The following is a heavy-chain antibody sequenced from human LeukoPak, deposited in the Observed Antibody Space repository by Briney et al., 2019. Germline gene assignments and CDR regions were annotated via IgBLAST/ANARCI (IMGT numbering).Heavy chain of an antibody. J-gene: IGHJ1*01. CDR1: GDSISSDY. CDR3: AGRGQRYFRD. V-gene: IGHV4-4*08. CDR2: IYRIGNT. Sequence: PSETLSLTCSVSGDSISSDYWSWIRQPTGKGLVWIVYIYRIGNTDYNPSLKSRVTISLDTSKNQLSLNLTSVTAADTAVYYCAGRGQRYFRDWGQGTLVTVSS.